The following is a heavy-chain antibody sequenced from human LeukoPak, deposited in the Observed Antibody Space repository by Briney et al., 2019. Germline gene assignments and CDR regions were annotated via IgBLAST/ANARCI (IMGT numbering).Heavy chain of an antibody. CDR2: ISSSGSTV. J-gene: IGHJ4*02. V-gene: IGHV3-48*04. D-gene: IGHD2-21*01. CDR1: GFTFSSYA. CDR3: ARVKGAYCDDY. Sequence: PGGSLRLSCAASGFTFSSYAMHWVRQAPEKGLEWVSHISSSGSTVHYTDSVKGRFTISRDNAKKSLYLQMNSLRAEDTAVYYCARVKGAYCDDYWGQGTLVTVSS.